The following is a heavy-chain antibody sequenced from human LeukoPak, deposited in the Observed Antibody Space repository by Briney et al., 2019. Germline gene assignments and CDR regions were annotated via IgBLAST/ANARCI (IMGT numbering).Heavy chain of an antibody. Sequence: KPGGSLRLSCAASGFTFSSYGMHWVRQAPGKGLEWVANIKQDGSEKYYVDSVKGRFTISRDNAKNSLYLQMNSLRAEDTAVYYCARGQGYCSGGSCYSGYWGQGTLVTVSS. V-gene: IGHV3-7*01. CDR3: ARGQGYCSGGSCYSGY. D-gene: IGHD2-15*01. CDR1: GFTFSSYG. J-gene: IGHJ4*02. CDR2: IKQDGSEK.